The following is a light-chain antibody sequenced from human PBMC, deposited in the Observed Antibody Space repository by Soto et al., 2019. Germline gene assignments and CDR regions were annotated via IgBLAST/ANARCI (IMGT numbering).Light chain of an antibody. J-gene: IGKJ1*01. CDR2: DTS. CDR3: QHHAGSPA. Sequence: EIVMTQSPATLSVSPGERATLSCRASRGISSNLAWYQQKPGQTPRLLIYDTSTRATGVPTRFSGSRSGAEFTLTISRLDPEDFGMYYCQHHAGSPAFGQGTKVDIK. CDR1: RGISSN. V-gene: IGKV3-15*01.